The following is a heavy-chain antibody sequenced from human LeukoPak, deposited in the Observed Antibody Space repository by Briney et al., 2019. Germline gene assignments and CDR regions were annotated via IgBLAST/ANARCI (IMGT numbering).Heavy chain of an antibody. CDR2: ISAYNGNT. CDR1: GYTFTSYG. V-gene: IGHV1-18*01. Sequence: ASAKVSCKASGYTFTSYGISWVRQAPGQGLEWMGWISAYNGNTNYAQKLQGRVTMTTDTSPSTAYMELRSLRSDDTAAYYCARDGYCSSTSCYTDYFDYWGQGTLVTVSS. CDR3: ARDGYCSSTSCYTDYFDY. D-gene: IGHD2-2*02. J-gene: IGHJ4*02.